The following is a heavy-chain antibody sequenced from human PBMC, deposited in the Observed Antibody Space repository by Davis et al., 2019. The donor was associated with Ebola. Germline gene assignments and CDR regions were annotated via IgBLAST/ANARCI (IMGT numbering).Heavy chain of an antibody. D-gene: IGHD3-10*01. CDR1: GGSFSGYY. CDR2: INHSGST. CDR3: ARGGAGSGGDV. Sequence: SETLSPTCAVHGGSFSGYYWSWIRQLPWKGLEWIGEINHSGSTNYNPSLKSRVTISVDTSKNQFSLKLSSVTAADTAVYYCARGGAGSGGDVWGQGTTVTVSS. J-gene: IGHJ6*02. V-gene: IGHV4-34*01.